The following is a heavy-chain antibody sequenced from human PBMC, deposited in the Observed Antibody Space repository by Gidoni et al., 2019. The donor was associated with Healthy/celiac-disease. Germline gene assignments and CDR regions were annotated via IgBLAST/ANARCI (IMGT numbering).Heavy chain of an antibody. J-gene: IGHJ3*02. Sequence: QVQLQESGPGLVKPSQTLSLTCTVSGGSISSGSYYWSWIRQPAGKGLEWIGRIYTSGSTNYNPSLKSRVTISVDTSKNQFSLKLSSVTAADTAVYYCARDGFDCSGGSCYSDAFDIWGQGTMVTVSS. CDR1: GGSISSGSYY. V-gene: IGHV4-61*02. D-gene: IGHD2-15*01. CDR2: IYTSGST. CDR3: ARDGFDCSGGSCYSDAFDI.